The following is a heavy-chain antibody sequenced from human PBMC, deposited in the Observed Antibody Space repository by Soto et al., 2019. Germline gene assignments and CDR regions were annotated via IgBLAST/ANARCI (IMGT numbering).Heavy chain of an antibody. CDR3: ARIPATAISSLDY. CDR2: IYHSGST. J-gene: IGHJ4*02. D-gene: IGHD2-21*02. CDR1: GGSVTSGSDY. V-gene: IGHV4-61*01. Sequence: QVQLQESGPGLVKPSETLTLTCTVSGGSVTSGSDYWSWIRQPPGKGLEWIGYIYHSGSTKYNPSLKSRVTISVDTSKNQFSLKLTFLTAADTAVYYWARIPATAISSLDYWGQGTLVTVSS.